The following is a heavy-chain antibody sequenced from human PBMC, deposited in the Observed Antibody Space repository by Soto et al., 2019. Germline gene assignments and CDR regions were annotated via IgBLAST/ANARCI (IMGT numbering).Heavy chain of an antibody. CDR3: PIVRVETAMLTGGMEV. V-gene: IGHV6-1*01. J-gene: IGHJ6*02. D-gene: IGHD5-18*01. CDR1: GDRVSSSSSA. Sequence: WRTHSRSRVTSGDRVSSSSSAWNCIRQTGSRSLEWLGRTYHTSQWCHDYSVSQRGRLTVRPHTSKDQFPLQLNAVGAYDTTVYYCPIVRVETAMLTGGMEVWGQGTTVTVSS. CDR2: TYHTSQWCH.